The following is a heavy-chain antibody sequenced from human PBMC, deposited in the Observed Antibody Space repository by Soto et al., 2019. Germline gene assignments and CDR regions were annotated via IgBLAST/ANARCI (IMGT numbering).Heavy chain of an antibody. CDR2: ISGSGGST. CDR3: AILSGGGAYFLYWYLER. CDR1: GFTFSSYA. V-gene: IGHV3-23*01. Sequence: GGSLRLSCAASGFTFSSYAMSWVRQAPGKGLEWVSAISGSGGSTYYADSVKGRFTISRDNSKNTLYLQMNSLRAEDTAVYYYAILSGGGAYFLYWYLERWGRGTLMSVSS. D-gene: IGHD6-25*01. J-gene: IGHJ2*01.